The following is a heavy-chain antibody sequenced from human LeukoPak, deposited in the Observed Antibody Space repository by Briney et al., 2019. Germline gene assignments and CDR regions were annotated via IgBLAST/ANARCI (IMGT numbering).Heavy chain of an antibody. Sequence: ASVKVSCKASGYTFTSYGISWVRQAPGQGPEWMGWISAYNGNTNYAQKLQGRVTMTTDTSTSTAYMELRSLRSEDTAVYYCARRGYYDFWSGYYRRDYYYGMDVWGQGTTVTVSS. CDR3: ARRGYYDFWSGYYRRDYYYGMDV. CDR2: ISAYNGNT. J-gene: IGHJ6*02. V-gene: IGHV1-18*01. D-gene: IGHD3-3*01. CDR1: GYTFTSYG.